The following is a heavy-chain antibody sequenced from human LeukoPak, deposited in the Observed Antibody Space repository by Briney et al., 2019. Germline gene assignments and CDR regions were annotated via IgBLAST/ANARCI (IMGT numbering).Heavy chain of an antibody. Sequence: ASVKVSCRASGYTFTSYGISWVRQAPGQGLEWMGWISAYNGNTNYAQKLQGRVTMTTDTSTSTAYMELRSLRSDDTAVYYCATDPRLAAAGTWADYWGQGTLVTVSS. J-gene: IGHJ4*02. CDR2: ISAYNGNT. CDR3: ATDPRLAAAGTWADY. V-gene: IGHV1-18*01. D-gene: IGHD6-13*01. CDR1: GYTFTSYG.